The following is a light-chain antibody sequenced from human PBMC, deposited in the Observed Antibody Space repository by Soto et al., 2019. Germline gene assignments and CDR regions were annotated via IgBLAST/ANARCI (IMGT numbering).Light chain of an antibody. J-gene: IGLJ2*01. V-gene: IGLV2-14*01. CDR3: SSYTSSSTLV. CDR2: DVS. CDR1: RSDVGGYNY. Sequence: QSALTQPASVSGSPGQSITISCTGTRSDVGGYNYVSWYQQHPGKAPNLMIYDVSNRPSGVSNRFSGPKSGNTASQTISGLQAEDEADYYCSSYTSSSTLVFGGGTKLTVL.